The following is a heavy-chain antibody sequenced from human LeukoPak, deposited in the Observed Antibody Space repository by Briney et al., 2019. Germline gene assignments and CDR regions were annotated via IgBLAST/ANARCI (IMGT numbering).Heavy chain of an antibody. CDR1: GFTFSNVW. D-gene: IGHD2-21*01. CDR2: IRRKTDGETT. CDR3: VTDLVIKGYFDY. J-gene: IGHJ4*02. V-gene: IGHV3-15*01. Sequence: TGGSLRLSCAVPGFTFSNVWMSWVRQVPGKGLEWVGRIRRKTDGETTDHAAPVKGRFTISRDDSKNTLYLQMNSLKTEDTAVYYSVTDLVIKGYFDYWGQGALVTVSS.